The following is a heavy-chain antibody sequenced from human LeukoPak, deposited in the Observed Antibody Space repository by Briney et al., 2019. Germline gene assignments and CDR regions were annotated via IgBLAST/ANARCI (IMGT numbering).Heavy chain of an antibody. CDR1: GFTFDDYA. CDR2: ISWSGGSI. CDR3: ARDWFDGGCYDSFDI. J-gene: IGHJ3*02. Sequence: PGRSLRLSCAASGFTFDDYAMRWVRQAPGKGLEWVSAISWSGGSISYADSVKGRFTISRDNAKNTLYLHMNSLRADDTDLYYCARDWFDGGCYDSFDIWGQGTMVTVCS. V-gene: IGHV3-9*01. D-gene: IGHD2-15*01.